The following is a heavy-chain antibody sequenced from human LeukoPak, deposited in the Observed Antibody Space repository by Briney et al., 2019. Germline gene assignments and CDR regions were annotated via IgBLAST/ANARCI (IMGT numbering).Heavy chain of an antibody. CDR3: ATASRGGSSWAGYAFDI. CDR1: GYTLTELS. CDR2: FDPEDGET. V-gene: IGHV1-24*01. D-gene: IGHD6-13*01. J-gene: IGHJ3*02. Sequence: ASVKVSCKVSGYTLTELSMHWVRQAPGKGLEWMGGFDPEDGETIYAQKFQGRVTMTEDTSTDTAYMELSSLRSEDTAVYYCATASRGGSSWAGYAFDIWGQGTMVTVSS.